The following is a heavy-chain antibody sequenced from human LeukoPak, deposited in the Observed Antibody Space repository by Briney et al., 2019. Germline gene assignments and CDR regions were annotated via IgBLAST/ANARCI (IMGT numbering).Heavy chain of an antibody. J-gene: IGHJ4*02. Sequence: GESLKISCQGSGYSSNTYWIAWVRQLPGKGREWMGFIYPGDSDTKYSPSFQGHITISADKSINTAYLRWSSLKASDTAMYYCARAYYCGGGSCKLEYWGQGTLVTVSS. CDR1: GYSSNTYW. D-gene: IGHD2-15*01. CDR2: IYPGDSDT. V-gene: IGHV5-51*01. CDR3: ARAYYCGGGSCKLEY.